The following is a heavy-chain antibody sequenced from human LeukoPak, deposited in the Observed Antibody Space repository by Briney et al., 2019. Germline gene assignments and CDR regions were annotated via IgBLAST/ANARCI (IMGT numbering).Heavy chain of an antibody. J-gene: IGHJ4*02. CDR1: GFTFSSYS. CDR2: ISSSSSYI. CDR3: ARVGIYYYDSSGPQVY. D-gene: IGHD3-22*01. V-gene: IGHV3-21*01. Sequence: PGESLRLSCAVSGFTFSSYSMNWVRQAPGKGLEWVSSISSSSSYIYYADSVKGRFTISRDNAKNSLYLQMNSLRAEDTAVYYCARVGIYYYDSSGPQVYWGQGTLVTVSS.